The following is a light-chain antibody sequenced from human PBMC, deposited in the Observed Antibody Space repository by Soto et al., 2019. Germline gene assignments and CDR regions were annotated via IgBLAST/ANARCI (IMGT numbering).Light chain of an antibody. CDR3: QQGYNTPFT. CDR2: AAS. J-gene: IGKJ2*01. V-gene: IGKV1-39*01. CDR1: QSITSY. Sequence: DIQMTQSPSSLSASVGDIVTITCRASQSITSYLNWYHQRPGKAPKLLIYAASNLQSGVPSRFSGSGSGTDFTLTISSLQPEDSATYYCQQGYNTPFTFGQGTKLQIK.